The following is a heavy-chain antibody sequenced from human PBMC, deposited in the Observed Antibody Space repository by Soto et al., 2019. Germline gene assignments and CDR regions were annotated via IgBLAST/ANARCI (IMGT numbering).Heavy chain of an antibody. D-gene: IGHD3-3*01. CDR3: ARDRYDFWSGYPDPYYYYGMDV. CDR1: GFTVSSNY. J-gene: IGHJ6*02. CDR2: IYSGGST. Sequence: PGGSLRLSCAASGFTVSSNYMSWVRQAPGKGLEWVSVIYSGGSTYYADSVKGRFTISRDNSKNTLYLQMNSLRAEDTAVYCCARDRYDFWSGYPDPYYYYGMDVWGQGTTVTVSS. V-gene: IGHV3-53*01.